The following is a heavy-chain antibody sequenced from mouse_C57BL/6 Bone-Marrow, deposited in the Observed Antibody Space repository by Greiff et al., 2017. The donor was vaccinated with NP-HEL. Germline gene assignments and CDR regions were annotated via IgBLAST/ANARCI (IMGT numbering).Heavy chain of an antibody. V-gene: IGHV1-26*01. D-gene: IGHD2-10*02. CDR2: INPNNGGT. Sequence: EVQLQQSGPELVKPGASVKISCKASGYTFTDYYMNWVKQSHGKSLEWIGDINPNNGGTSYNQKFKGKATLTVDKSSSTAYMELRSLTSEDSAVYYCARGVWYPWFAYWGQGTLVTVSA. J-gene: IGHJ3*01. CDR3: ARGVWYPWFAY. CDR1: GYTFTDYY.